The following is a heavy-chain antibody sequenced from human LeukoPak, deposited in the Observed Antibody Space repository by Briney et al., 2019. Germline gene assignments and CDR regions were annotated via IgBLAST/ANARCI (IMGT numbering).Heavy chain of an antibody. CDR1: GFTFSDYY. CDR3: ARDLDSDYGDYDWFDP. CDR2: ISSSGSTI. V-gene: IGHV3-11*04. J-gene: IGHJ5*02. D-gene: IGHD4-17*01. Sequence: GGSLRLSCAASGFTFSDYYMSWIRQAPGEGLEWVSYISSSGSTIYYADSVKGRFTISRDNAKNSLYLQMNSLRAEDTAVYYCARDLDSDYGDYDWFDPWGQGTLVTVSS.